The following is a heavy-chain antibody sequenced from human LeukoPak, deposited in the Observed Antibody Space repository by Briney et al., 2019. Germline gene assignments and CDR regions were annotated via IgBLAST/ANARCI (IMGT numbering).Heavy chain of an antibody. V-gene: IGHV1-8*03. CDR2: MNPNSGNT. J-gene: IGHJ6*03. D-gene: IGHD1-26*01. Sequence: ASVKVSCKASGYTFTGYYMHWVRQAPGQGLEWMGWMNPNSGNTGYAQKFQGRVTITRNTSISTAYMELSSLRSEDTALYYCAKSSGSVRHFYYYYMDVWGKGTTVTVSS. CDR1: GYTFTGYY. CDR3: AKSSGSVRHFYYYYMDV.